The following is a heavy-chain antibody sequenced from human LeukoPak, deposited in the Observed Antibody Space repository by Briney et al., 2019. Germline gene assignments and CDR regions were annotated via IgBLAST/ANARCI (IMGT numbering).Heavy chain of an antibody. CDR3: ARDHSYYDILTGYYPPYYYYYMDV. J-gene: IGHJ6*03. CDR2: ISAYNGNT. CDR1: GYTFTSYG. V-gene: IGHV1-18*01. Sequence: GASVKVSCKASGYTFTSYGISWVRQAPGQGLEWMGWISAYNGNTNYAQKLQGRVTMTTDTSTSTAYMELSSLRSEDTAVYYCARDHSYYDILTGYYPPYYYYYMDVWGKGTTVTISS. D-gene: IGHD3-9*01.